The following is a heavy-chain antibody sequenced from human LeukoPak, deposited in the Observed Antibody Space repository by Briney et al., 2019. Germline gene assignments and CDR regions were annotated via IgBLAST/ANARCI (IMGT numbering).Heavy chain of an antibody. CDR3: ARHNRYFDY. CDR2: ISWNSGSI. V-gene: IGHV3-9*01. CDR1: GFTFDDYA. Sequence: PGRSLRLSCAASGFTFDDYAMHWVRQAPGKGLEWVSGISWNSGSIGYADSVKGRFTISRDNAKNSLYLQMNSLRAEDTALYYCARHNRYFDYWGQGTLVTVSS. J-gene: IGHJ4*02.